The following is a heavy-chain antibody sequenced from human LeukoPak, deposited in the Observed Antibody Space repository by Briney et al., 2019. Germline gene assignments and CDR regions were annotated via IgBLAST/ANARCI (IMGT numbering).Heavy chain of an antibody. CDR2: IKYDGDEE. J-gene: IGHJ4*02. V-gene: IGHV3-7*01. D-gene: IGHD6-13*01. CDR3: RSGGAAPGAFDN. CDR1: GFTFRDFW. Sequence: GGSLRLSCAASGFTFRDFWMSWMRQAPGKGLEWVANIKYDGDEEYYADSVKGRFTISRDNAKNSLYLQLNSLRVEDTAVYYCRSGGAAPGAFDNWGQGTLVTVSP.